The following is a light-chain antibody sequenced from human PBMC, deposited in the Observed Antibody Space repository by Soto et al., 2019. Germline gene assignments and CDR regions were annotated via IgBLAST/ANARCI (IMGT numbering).Light chain of an antibody. V-gene: IGLV7-43*01. J-gene: IGLJ1*01. Sequence: QTVVTQEPSLTVSPGGTVTLTCGSSTGAVTSGYYPNWFQQKPGQAPRPLIYSTSHKYSWTPARFSGSLLGGKAALTLSRVQPEDEADYYCLLYYGGVHVFGTGTKVTVL. CDR1: TGAVTSGYY. CDR2: STS. CDR3: LLYYGGVHV.